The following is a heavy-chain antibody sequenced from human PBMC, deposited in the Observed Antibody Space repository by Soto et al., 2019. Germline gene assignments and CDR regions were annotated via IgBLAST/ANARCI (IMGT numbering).Heavy chain of an antibody. CDR1: GGSINSGGYY. J-gene: IGHJ4*02. D-gene: IGHD3-10*01. CDR2: IFYSGST. CDR3: ARVGGSGSPFDN. Sequence: QVQLQESGPGLVKPSQTLSLTCTVSGGSINSGGYYWSWIRQHPGKGLEWIGYIFYSGSTYYNPSLQSRXXIXVVXSKNQFSLKLSSVTAADTAVYYCARVGGSGSPFDNWGQGTLVTVSS. V-gene: IGHV4-31*03.